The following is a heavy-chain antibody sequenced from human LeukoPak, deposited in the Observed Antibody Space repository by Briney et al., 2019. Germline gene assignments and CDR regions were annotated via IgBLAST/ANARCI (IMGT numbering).Heavy chain of an antibody. CDR3: ASHESSSWAFDY. V-gene: IGHV1-18*01. J-gene: IGHJ4*02. CDR1: GYTFTSYG. D-gene: IGHD6-13*01. CDR2: ISAYNGNT. Sequence: ASMKVPCKASGYTFTSYGISWVRQAPGQGLEWMGWISAYNGNTNYAQKLQGRVTMTTDTSTSTAYMELRSLRSDDTAVYYCASHESSSWAFDYWGQGTLVTVSS.